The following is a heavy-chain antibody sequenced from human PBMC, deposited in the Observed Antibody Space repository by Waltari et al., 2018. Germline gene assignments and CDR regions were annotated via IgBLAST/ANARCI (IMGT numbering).Heavy chain of an antibody. V-gene: IGHV1-24*01. CDR3: ATDWGYCSDDSCYVGERGDY. CDR1: GYSLTELY. D-gene: IGHD2-15*01. J-gene: IGHJ4*02. Sequence: VQLIQSGAEVKKPGASVRLSCKVSGYSLTELYIHWVRKPPGKGLEWMGGFDPERRDTTYAQRFQGRVTMTEDTSTDTAYMELRSLTSDDTAVFYCATDWGYCSDDSCYVGERGDYWGQGTLVTVSS. CDR2: FDPERRDT.